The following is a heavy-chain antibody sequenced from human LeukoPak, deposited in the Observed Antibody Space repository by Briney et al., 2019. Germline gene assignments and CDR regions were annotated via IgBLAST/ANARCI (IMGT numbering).Heavy chain of an antibody. J-gene: IGHJ4*02. D-gene: IGHD3-3*01. CDR2: IIPIFGTA. Sequence: GASVKVSCKASGGTFSSYAISWVRQAPGQGLEWMGRIIPIFGTANYAQKFQGRVTITTDESTSTAYRELSSLRSEDTAVYYCASHYDFWSGYYGYWGQGTLVTVSS. CDR1: GGTFSSYA. V-gene: IGHV1-69*05. CDR3: ASHYDFWSGYYGY.